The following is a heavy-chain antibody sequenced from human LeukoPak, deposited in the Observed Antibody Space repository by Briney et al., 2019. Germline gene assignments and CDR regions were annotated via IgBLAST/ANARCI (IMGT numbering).Heavy chain of an antibody. V-gene: IGHV1-69*05. CDR1: GGTFSSYA. Sequence: GSSVKVSCKASGGTFSSYAISWVRQAPGQGLEWMGGIIPIFGTANYAQKFQGRVTITTDESTSTAYMELSSLRSEDTAVYYCARGAGYCSGGSCYPIDCWGQGTLVTVSS. CDR2: IIPIFGTA. J-gene: IGHJ4*02. D-gene: IGHD2-15*01. CDR3: ARGAGYCSGGSCYPIDC.